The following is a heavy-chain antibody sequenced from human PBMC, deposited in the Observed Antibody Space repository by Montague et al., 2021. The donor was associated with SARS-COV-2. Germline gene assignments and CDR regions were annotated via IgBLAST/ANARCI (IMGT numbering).Heavy chain of an antibody. CDR3: ARDGDGWEVPSDF. CDR1: GDSVSRNGVA. J-gene: IGHJ4*03. V-gene: IGHV6-1*01. Sequence: CAISGDSVSRNGVAWTWIRQSPSRGLEYLGRTYYTSRWHNDQAPSVKGRLTVNPDTSKNQFSLHLNSVTPEDTAVYYCARDGDGWEVPSDFWGQGTLVTVSS. D-gene: IGHD1-26*01. CDR2: TYYTSRWHN.